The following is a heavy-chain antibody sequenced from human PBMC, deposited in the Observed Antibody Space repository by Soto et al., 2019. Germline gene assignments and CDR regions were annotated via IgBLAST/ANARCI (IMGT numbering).Heavy chain of an antibody. CDR3: AKVGEGLPYYYYYYMDV. J-gene: IGHJ6*03. V-gene: IGHV3-23*01. Sequence: GGSLRLSCAASGFTFSSYAMSWVRQAPGKGLEWVSAISGSGGSTYYADSVKGRFTISRDNSKNTLYLQMNSLRAEDTAVYYCAKVGEGLPYYYYYYMDVWGKGTTVTVSS. CDR2: ISGSGGST. D-gene: IGHD3-10*01. CDR1: GFTFSSYA.